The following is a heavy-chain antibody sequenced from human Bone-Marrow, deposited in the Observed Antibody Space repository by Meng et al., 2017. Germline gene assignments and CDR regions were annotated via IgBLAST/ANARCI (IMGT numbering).Heavy chain of an antibody. CDR2: INTNTGNP. CDR3: TRDGYSDCRSTSCFDY. V-gene: IGHV7-4-1*02. D-gene: IGHD2-2*01. J-gene: IGHJ4*02. Sequence: ASVKVSCKASGYTLTHYAINWLRQAPGQGLEWMGWINTNTGNPTYAQGFTGRLVFSLDTTVSTAYLQLSGLKADDTAVYCCTRDGYSDCRSTSCFDYWGQGSPVTVSS. CDR1: GYTLTHYA.